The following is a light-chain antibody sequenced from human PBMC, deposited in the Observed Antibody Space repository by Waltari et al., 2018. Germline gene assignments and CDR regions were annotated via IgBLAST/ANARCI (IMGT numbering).Light chain of an antibody. Sequence: RAGRGLTRGCLAWGEREPGQAPRLRMCGAASRAAGIPDRFSGSGSGTDFTLTISRLEPEDFAVYYCQQYGSSILYTFGQGTKLEIK. CDR1: RGLTRGC. J-gene: IGKJ2*01. CDR3: QQYGSSILYT. CDR2: GAA. V-gene: IGKV3-20*01.